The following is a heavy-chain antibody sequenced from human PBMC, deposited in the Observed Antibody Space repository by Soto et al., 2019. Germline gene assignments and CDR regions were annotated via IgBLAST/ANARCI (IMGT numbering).Heavy chain of an antibody. CDR2: IYATGTT. J-gene: IGHJ5*02. D-gene: IGHD1-1*01. V-gene: IGHV4-4*07. CDR1: GASISGYY. Sequence: QVQLQESGPGLVKPSETLSLTCTVSGASISGYYWSWIRKSAGTGLEWIGRIYATGTTDYNPSLNSRVMMSVDTSKKQFSLKLRSVTAADTAVYYCVRDGTKTLRDWFDPWGQGISVTVSS. CDR3: VRDGTKTLRDWFDP.